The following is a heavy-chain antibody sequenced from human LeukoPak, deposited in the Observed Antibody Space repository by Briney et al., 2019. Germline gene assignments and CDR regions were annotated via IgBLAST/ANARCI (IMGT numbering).Heavy chain of an antibody. J-gene: IGHJ6*02. CDR2: MNPNSGNT. CDR3: ARVRVERYCSSTSCPTPYGMDV. D-gene: IGHD2-2*01. V-gene: IGHV1-8*01. CDR1: GYTFTSYN. Sequence: ASVKVSCKASGYTFTSYNINWVRQATGQGLEWMGWMNPNSGNTGYAQKFQGRVTMTRDTSTSTVYMELSSLRSEDTAVYYCARVRVERYCSSTSCPTPYGMDVWGQGTTVTVSS.